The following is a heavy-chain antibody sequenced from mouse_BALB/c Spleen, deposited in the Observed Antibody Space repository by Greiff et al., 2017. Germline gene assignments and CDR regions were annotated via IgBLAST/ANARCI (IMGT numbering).Heavy chain of an antibody. CDR2: ISYSGST. Sequence: DVHLVESGPGLVKPSQSLSLTCTVTGYSITSDYAWNWIRRFPGNKLEWMGYISYSGSTSYNPSLKSRISITRDTSKNQFFLQLNSVTTEDTAAYYCARGKLGYGHFDYWGQGTTLTVSS. CDR3: ARGKLGYGHFDY. V-gene: IGHV3-2*02. CDR1: GYSITSDYA. D-gene: IGHD1-2*01. J-gene: IGHJ2*01.